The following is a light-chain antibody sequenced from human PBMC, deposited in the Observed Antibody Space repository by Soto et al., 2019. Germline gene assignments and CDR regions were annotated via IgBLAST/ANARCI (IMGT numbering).Light chain of an antibody. V-gene: IGKV3-20*01. CDR3: QQFTRYTWT. Sequence: EIVLTQSPGTLSLSPGERATLSCRASQSVISDYLAWYQQKPGQAPRLLIYGASSRATGIPDRFSGSGSGTDFILTISRLEPEDFAVYYCQQFTRYTWTFGKGTKVEIK. CDR2: GAS. J-gene: IGKJ1*01. CDR1: QSVISDY.